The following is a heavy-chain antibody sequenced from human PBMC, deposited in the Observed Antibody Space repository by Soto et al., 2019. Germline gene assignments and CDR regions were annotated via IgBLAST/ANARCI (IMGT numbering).Heavy chain of an antibody. D-gene: IGHD3-3*01. CDR1: GFTFSSYA. V-gene: IGHV3-30-3*01. CDR2: KSYDGSNK. CDR3: ARGTITIFGVVVNENGMDV. J-gene: IGHJ6*02. Sequence: QVQLVESGGGVVQPGRSLRLSCAASGFTFSSYAMHWVRQAPGKGLEWVAVKSYDGSNKYYADSVKGRFTISRDNSKNTLYLQMNSLRAEDTAVYYCARGTITIFGVVVNENGMDVWGQGTTVTVSS.